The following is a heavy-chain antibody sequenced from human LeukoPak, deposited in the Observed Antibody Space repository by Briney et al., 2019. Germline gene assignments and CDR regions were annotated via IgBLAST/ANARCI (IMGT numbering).Heavy chain of an antibody. CDR3: ARERTYFGSGSYPDS. D-gene: IGHD3-10*01. V-gene: IGHV4-31*03. Sequence: PSETLSLTCTVSGGSTSSGGYYWSWIRQHPGKGLEWIGYIYYSRLTYYNPSLGSRVTVSLDTSRNQFSLKLTSVTAADTAVYHCARERTYFGSGSYPDSWGQGTLVTVSS. J-gene: IGHJ4*02. CDR1: GGSTSSGGYY. CDR2: IYYSRLT.